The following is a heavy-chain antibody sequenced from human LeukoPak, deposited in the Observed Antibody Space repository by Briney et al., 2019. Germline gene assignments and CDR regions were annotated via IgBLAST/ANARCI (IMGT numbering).Heavy chain of an antibody. D-gene: IGHD3-10*01. J-gene: IGHJ4*02. CDR1: GFTFSSYA. CDR3: AKSPYGLGTYAIAGDY. CDR2: ISYDGSNK. Sequence: PGGSLRLSCAASGFTFSSYAMHWVRQAPGKGLEWVAVISYDGSNKYYVDSVKGRFTISRDNAKNTLYLQMNSLRAEDTAVYYCAKSPYGLGTYAIAGDYWGQGTLVTVSS. V-gene: IGHV3-30*04.